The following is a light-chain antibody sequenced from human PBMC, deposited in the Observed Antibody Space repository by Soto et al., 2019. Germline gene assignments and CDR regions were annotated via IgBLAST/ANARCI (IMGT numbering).Light chain of an antibody. Sequence: EIVLTQSPATLSLSPGERVTLSCRASQSVSSYLAWYQQKPGQAPRRLIYDASNSATGIPARFSGGGSGTDFTLTISSLEPEDFAVYYCQQRTNWPWTFGQGTKVEIK. CDR2: DAS. J-gene: IGKJ1*01. CDR3: QQRTNWPWT. V-gene: IGKV3-11*01. CDR1: QSVSSY.